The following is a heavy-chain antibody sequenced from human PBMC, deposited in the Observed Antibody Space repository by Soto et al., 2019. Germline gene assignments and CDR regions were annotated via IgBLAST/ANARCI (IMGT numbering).Heavy chain of an antibody. CDR2: IVGSPDRT. CDR3: AKYRKLDTSTTFDY. Sequence: AGGSLRLSCAASGFTFSSYGMSWVRQAPGQGLEWVSAIVGSPDRTSYADSVKGRFTISRDNSKNTLYLQMNSLRAEDTAVYYCAKYRKLDTSTTFDYWGQGALVTVSS. D-gene: IGHD1-1*01. J-gene: IGHJ4*01. V-gene: IGHV3-23*01. CDR1: GFTFSSYG.